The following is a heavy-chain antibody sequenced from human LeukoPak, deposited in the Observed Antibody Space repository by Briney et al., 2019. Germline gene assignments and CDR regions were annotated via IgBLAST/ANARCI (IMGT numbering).Heavy chain of an antibody. D-gene: IGHD3-10*01. CDR1: GFTFDDYA. J-gene: IGHJ4*02. CDR3: AKSYGSGSYYTSLDY. Sequence: PGRSLRLSCAASGFTFDDYAMHWVRQAPGKGLEWVAFIRYDGSNKYYADSVKGRFTISRDNSKNTLYLQMNSLRAEDTAVYYCAKSYGSGSYYTSLDYWGQGTLVTVSS. CDR2: IRYDGSNK. V-gene: IGHV3-30*02.